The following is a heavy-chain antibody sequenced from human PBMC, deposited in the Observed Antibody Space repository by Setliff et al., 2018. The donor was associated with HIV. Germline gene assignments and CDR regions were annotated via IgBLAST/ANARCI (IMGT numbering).Heavy chain of an antibody. V-gene: IGHV1-69*13. CDR3: ARAGMEPYYYYYYMDV. Sequence: SVKVSCKASGSTFSSYAISWVRQAPGQGLEWMGGIIPIFGTANYAQKFQGRVTITADESTSTAYMELSSLRSEDTAVYYCARAGMEPYYYYYYMDVWGKGTTVTVSS. D-gene: IGHD1-1*01. J-gene: IGHJ6*03. CDR2: IIPIFGTA. CDR1: GSTFSSYA.